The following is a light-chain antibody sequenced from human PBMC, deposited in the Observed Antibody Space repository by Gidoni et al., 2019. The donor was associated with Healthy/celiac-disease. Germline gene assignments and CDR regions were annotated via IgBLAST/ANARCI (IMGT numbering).Light chain of an antibody. CDR2: EVS. Sequence: QSALTQPASVSGSPGQSITISCTGTSSDVGGYNYVSCYQQHPGQAPKLKIYEVSNRPSGVSNRFSGSKSGNTASLTISGLQAEDEADYYCSSYTSSILYVFGTGTKFTVL. CDR3: SSYTSSILYV. J-gene: IGLJ1*01. V-gene: IGLV2-14*01. CDR1: SSDVGGYNY.